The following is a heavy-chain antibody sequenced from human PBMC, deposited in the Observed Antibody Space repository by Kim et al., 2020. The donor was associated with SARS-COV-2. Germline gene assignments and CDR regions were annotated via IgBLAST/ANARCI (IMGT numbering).Heavy chain of an antibody. Sequence: SETLSLTCAVSGGSFSSNNWWCLLRQPPGRVEWWIGEIYHSGNTYYNPSLKSRITISVDKSKNQFFLKMSSVTAADTAVYYCARIYCSSTSCHEDWGQGTLVTVSS. V-gene: IGHV4-4*02. CDR2: IYHSGNT. CDR1: GGSFSSNNW. J-gene: IGHJ4*02. D-gene: IGHD2-2*01. CDR3: ARIYCSSTSCHED.